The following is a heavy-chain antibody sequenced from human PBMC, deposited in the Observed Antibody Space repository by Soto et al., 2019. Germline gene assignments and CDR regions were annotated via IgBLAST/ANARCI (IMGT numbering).Heavy chain of an antibody. Sequence: GGSLRLSCAASGFTFSSYAMSWVRQAPGKGLEWVSAISGSGGSTYYADSVKGRFTISRDNSKNTLYLQMNSLRAEDTAVYYCAKGVSYQTDYYYYYMDVWGKGTTVTVSS. J-gene: IGHJ6*03. D-gene: IGHD6-13*01. V-gene: IGHV3-23*01. CDR2: ISGSGGST. CDR1: GFTFSSYA. CDR3: AKGVSYQTDYYYYYMDV.